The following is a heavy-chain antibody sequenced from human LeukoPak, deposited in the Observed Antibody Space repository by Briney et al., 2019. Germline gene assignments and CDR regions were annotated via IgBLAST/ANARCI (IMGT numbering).Heavy chain of an antibody. CDR1: EFDFSTHA. D-gene: IGHD6-6*01. CDR3: ARSSYSSSSSV. V-gene: IGHV3-21*04. CDR2: ISISGTKT. Sequence: GGSLRLSCEASEFDFSTHAMTWVRQAPGKGLEWVSAISISGTKTYYADSVKGRFTISRDNAKNSLYLQINSLRAEDTAVYYCARSSYSSSSSVWGQGTMVTVSS. J-gene: IGHJ3*01.